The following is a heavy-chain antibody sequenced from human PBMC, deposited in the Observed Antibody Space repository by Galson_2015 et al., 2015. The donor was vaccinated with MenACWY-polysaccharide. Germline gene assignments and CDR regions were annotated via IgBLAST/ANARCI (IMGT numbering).Heavy chain of an antibody. D-gene: IGHD2-21*02. CDR2: ISRSGSTI. J-gene: IGHJ4*02. CDR1: GFTFSSYD. V-gene: IGHV3-48*03. Sequence: SLRLSCAASGFTFSSYDMNWVRQAPGKGLEWVSYISRSGSTIYYADSVKGRFTITRDNAKNSLYLQMNSLRAEDTAVYYCARAEGGDGYKVDYWGQGTLVTVSS. CDR3: ARAEGGDGYKVDY.